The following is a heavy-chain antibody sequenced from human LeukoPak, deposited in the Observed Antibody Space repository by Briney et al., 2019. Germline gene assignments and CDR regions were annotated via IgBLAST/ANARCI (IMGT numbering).Heavy chain of an antibody. CDR1: GYTFTGYY. Sequence: ASVKVSRKASGYTFTGYYMHWVRQAPGQGLEWMGWINPNSGGTNYAQKFQGRVTMTRDTSISTAHMELSRLRSDDTAVYYCARAPAAVAGRPYYYYYYMDVWGKGTTVTVSS. V-gene: IGHV1-2*02. J-gene: IGHJ6*03. CDR2: INPNSGGT. D-gene: IGHD6-19*01. CDR3: ARAPAAVAGRPYYYYYYMDV.